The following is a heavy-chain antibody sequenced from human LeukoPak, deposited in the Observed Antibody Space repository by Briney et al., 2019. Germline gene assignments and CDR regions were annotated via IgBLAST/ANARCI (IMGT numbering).Heavy chain of an antibody. CDR2: ISSSSSYI. D-gene: IGHD4-17*01. V-gene: IGHV3-21*01. CDR3: AREMYGDYGPEYFQH. CDR1: GFTFSSYS. Sequence: GGSLRLSCAASGFTFSSYSMNWVRQAPGKGLEWVSSISSSSSYIYYADSVKGRFTISRDNAKNSLYLQMNSLRAEDTAVYYCAREMYGDYGPEYFQHWGQGTLVTVSS. J-gene: IGHJ1*01.